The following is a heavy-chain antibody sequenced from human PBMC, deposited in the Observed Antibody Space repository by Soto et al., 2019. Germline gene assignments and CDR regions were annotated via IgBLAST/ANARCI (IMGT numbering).Heavy chain of an antibody. J-gene: IGHJ6*03. Sequence: GGSLRLSCAASGFTFSDYYMSWIRRAPGKGLEWVSYISSGSSTIYYRDSVRGRFTISRDNAKNSLYLQMNSLKDEDTAVYYCARGGVGDYHYYYYMDVWGKGTTVTVSS. CDR2: ISSGSSTI. CDR3: ARGGVGDYHYYYYMDV. CDR1: GFTFSDYY. D-gene: IGHD2-8*02. V-gene: IGHV3-11*01.